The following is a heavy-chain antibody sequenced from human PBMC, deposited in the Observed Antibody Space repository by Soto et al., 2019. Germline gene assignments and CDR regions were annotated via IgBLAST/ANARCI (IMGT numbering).Heavy chain of an antibody. CDR1: GGSISSGDYY. Sequence: QVQLQESGPGLMKPSQTLSLTCTVSGGSISSGDYYWSWIRQPPGKGLEWIGYIYYSGSTYYNPSLKSRVTISVDTSKNQFSLKLSSVTAADTAVYYCASAPDTMVRGVINAFDIWGQGTMVTVSS. CDR2: IYYSGST. CDR3: ASAPDTMVRGVINAFDI. V-gene: IGHV4-30-4*01. D-gene: IGHD3-10*01. J-gene: IGHJ3*02.